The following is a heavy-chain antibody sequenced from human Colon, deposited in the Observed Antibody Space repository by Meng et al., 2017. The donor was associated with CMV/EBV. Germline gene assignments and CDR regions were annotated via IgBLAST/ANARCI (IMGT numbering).Heavy chain of an antibody. J-gene: IGHJ4*02. CDR3: ASRDPLRLGAFDY. CDR1: GASMRGFH. V-gene: IGHV4-59*01. D-gene: IGHD3-10*01. CDR2: VYYSGST. Sequence: SETLSLTCTVSGASMRGFHWTWIRQTPGKGLECLGYVYYSGSTNYNPSLKSRVTISVDTSKNQFSLKLSSVTAADTAVYYCASRDPLRLGAFDYWGQGTLVTVSS.